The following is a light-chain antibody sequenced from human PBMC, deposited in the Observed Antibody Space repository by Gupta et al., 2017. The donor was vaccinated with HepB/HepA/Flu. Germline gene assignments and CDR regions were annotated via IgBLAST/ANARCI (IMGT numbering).Light chain of an antibody. CDR1: QSISSH. Sequence: DIQMTQSPSSLSASVGDRVTITCRASQSISSHLNWYQQTPGKAPKVLIYDASTLQSGVPSRFSGSRSGTDFTLTIISLHPEDFARYYCQHNYDSPNTFGLGTKLEIK. CDR3: QHNYDSPNT. J-gene: IGKJ2*01. V-gene: IGKV1-39*01. CDR2: DAS.